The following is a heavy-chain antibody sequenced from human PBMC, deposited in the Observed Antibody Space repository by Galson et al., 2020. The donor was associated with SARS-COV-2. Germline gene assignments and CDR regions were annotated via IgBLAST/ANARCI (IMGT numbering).Heavy chain of an antibody. V-gene: IGHV4-59*01. CDR2: IYYSGST. CDR1: GGSISSYY. J-gene: IGHJ1*01. D-gene: IGHD6-19*01. Sequence: SETLSLTCTVSGGSISSYYWSWIRQPPGKGLEWIGYIYYSGSTNYNPSLKSRVTISVDTSKSQFSLKLSSVTAADTAVYYCARMYSSGWYGPEFQHWGQGTLVTVSS. CDR3: ARMYSSGWYGPEFQH.